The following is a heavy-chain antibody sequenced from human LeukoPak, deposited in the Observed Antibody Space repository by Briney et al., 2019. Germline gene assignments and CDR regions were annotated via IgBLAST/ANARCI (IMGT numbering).Heavy chain of an antibody. CDR1: GYSFTNNW. Sequence: GESLKISCQTSGYSFTNNWIGWVRQMPGKGLEWMGIIYPDDSDTRYSPSFQGQVTISADKSISTAYLQWSSLKASDTAMYYCARRRGAFGSRSCCSLDYWGQGTLVTVSS. CDR3: ARRRGAFGSRSCCSLDY. CDR2: IYPDDSDT. V-gene: IGHV5-51*01. D-gene: IGHD2-2*01. J-gene: IGHJ4*02.